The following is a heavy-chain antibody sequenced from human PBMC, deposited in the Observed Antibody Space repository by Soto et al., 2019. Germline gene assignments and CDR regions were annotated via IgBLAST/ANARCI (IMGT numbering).Heavy chain of an antibody. CDR2: IYSGGST. CDR3: ARDPWAADY. Sequence: VQLVESGGGLVQPGGSLRLSCAASGFTVSTKYMSWVRQAPGKGLEWVSVIYSGGSTFYADSVRGRFTISRDNSKNTGKLHMNSPRAEDTAVYYCARDPWAADYWGQGTLVTVSS. CDR1: GFTVSTKY. V-gene: IGHV3-66*01. J-gene: IGHJ4*02. D-gene: IGHD3-16*01.